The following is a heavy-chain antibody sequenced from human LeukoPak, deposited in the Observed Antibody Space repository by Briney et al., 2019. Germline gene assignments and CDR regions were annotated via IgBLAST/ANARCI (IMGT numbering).Heavy chain of an antibody. Sequence: GGSLRLSCTASGFTFGDYAMSWFRQAPGKGLEWVGFIRSKAYGGTTEYAASVKGRFTISRDDSKSNAYLQMNSLKTEDTAVYYCTRDRGYSSSWYSRDYYYYYMDVWGKGTTVTVSS. D-gene: IGHD6-13*01. CDR2: IRSKAYGGTT. CDR1: GFTFGDYA. CDR3: TRDRGYSSSWYSRDYYYYYMDV. J-gene: IGHJ6*03. V-gene: IGHV3-49*03.